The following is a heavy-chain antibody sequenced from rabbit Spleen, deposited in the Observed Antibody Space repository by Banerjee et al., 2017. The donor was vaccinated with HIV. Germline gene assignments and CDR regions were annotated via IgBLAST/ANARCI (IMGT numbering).Heavy chain of an antibody. V-gene: IGHV1S7*01. CDR3: ARSLYWSSGWGDL. J-gene: IGHJ4*01. D-gene: IGHD4-1*01. Sequence: QLKETGGGLVQPGGSLTLSCTASGFTISSSYYMSWVRQAPGKGLEWIGIIYAGSGSTDYASWVNGRFTISSDNAQNTVDLQMNSLTAADTATYFCARSLYWSSGWGDLWGPGTLVTVS. CDR1: GFTISSSYY. CDR2: IYAGSGST.